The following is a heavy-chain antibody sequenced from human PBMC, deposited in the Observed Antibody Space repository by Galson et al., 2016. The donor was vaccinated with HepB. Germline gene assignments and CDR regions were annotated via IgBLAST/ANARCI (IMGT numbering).Heavy chain of an antibody. D-gene: IGHD2-8*01. V-gene: IGHV3-21*01. CDR2: ISSSSNYI. CDR1: GINFSSYS. CDR3: AREPRGPQVCATYFDP. J-gene: IGHJ4*02. Sequence: SLRLSCAASGINFSSYSMNWVRQAPGKGLEWVSSISSSSNYIYYAESVKGRFTISRDNAKNSLYLQMNSLRAEDTAVYYCAREPRGPQVCATYFDPWGQGTLVTVSS.